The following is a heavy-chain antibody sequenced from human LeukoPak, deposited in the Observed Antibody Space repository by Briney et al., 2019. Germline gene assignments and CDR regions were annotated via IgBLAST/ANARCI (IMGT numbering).Heavy chain of an antibody. Sequence: SETLSLTCTVSGGSIRSGSYYWSWIRQPAGKGLEWIGRIYPSGSTNYNPSLKSRVTISLDTSKNQFSLKLSSVTAADTAVYYCTRDRHDSSGHYYDYYYMDVWAKGTTVTVSS. CDR3: TRDRHDSSGHYYDYYYMDV. CDR1: GGSIRSGSYY. D-gene: IGHD3-22*01. V-gene: IGHV4-61*02. CDR2: IYPSGST. J-gene: IGHJ6*03.